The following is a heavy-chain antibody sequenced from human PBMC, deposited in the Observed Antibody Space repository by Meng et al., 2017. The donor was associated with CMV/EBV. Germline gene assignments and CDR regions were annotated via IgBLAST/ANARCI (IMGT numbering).Heavy chain of an antibody. CDR1: GYTFTSYG. CDR2: ISAYNGNT. Sequence: QGPVVQSGAEVKKPGASVKGSCKASGYTFTSYGISWVRQAPGQGLEWMGWISAYNGNTNYAQKLQGRVTMTTDTSTSTAYMELRSLRSDDTAVYYCARGGRYYYDSSGYCDYWGQGTLVTVSS. CDR3: ARGGRYYYDSSGYCDY. J-gene: IGHJ4*02. V-gene: IGHV1-18*01. D-gene: IGHD3-22*01.